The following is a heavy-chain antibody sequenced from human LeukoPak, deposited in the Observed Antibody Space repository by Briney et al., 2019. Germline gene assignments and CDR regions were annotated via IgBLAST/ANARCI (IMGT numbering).Heavy chain of an antibody. CDR3: AARVVGATNDY. CDR1: GGSISSYY. V-gene: IGHV4-59*01. D-gene: IGHD1-26*01. Sequence: SETLSLTCTVSGGSISSYYWSWIRQPPGKGLEWIGYIYYSGSTNYNPSLKSRVTISVDTSKNQFFLKLSSVTAADTAVYYCAARVVGATNDYWGQGTLVTVSS. J-gene: IGHJ4*02. CDR2: IYYSGST.